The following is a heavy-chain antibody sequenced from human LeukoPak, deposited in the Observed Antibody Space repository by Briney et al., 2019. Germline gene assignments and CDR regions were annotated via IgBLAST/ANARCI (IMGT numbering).Heavy chain of an antibody. CDR3: ARDYERIIMVRGVPLSPQTVFDP. CDR2: INPSGGST. CDR1: GYTFTSYY. V-gene: IGHV1-46*01. Sequence: ASVKVSCKASGYTFTSYYMHWVRQAPGQGLEWMGIINPSGGSTSYAQKFQGRVTMTRDTSTSTVYMELSRLRSDDTAVYYCARDYERIIMVRGVPLSPQTVFDPWGQGTLVTVSS. J-gene: IGHJ5*02. D-gene: IGHD3-10*01.